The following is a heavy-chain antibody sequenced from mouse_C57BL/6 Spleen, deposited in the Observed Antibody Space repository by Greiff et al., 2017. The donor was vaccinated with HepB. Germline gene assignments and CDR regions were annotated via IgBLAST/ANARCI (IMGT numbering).Heavy chain of an antibody. J-gene: IGHJ2*01. V-gene: IGHV1-53*01. CDR2: INPSNGGT. Sequence: VQLQQSGTELVKPGASVKLSCKASGYTFTSYWMHWVKQRPGQGLEWIGNINPSNGGTNYNEKFKSKATLHVDNSSSTAYMQLSSLTSEDSAVYYCARRGYYGRGYFDYWGQSTTLTVSS. CDR1: GYTFTSYW. D-gene: IGHD1-1*01. CDR3: ARRGYYGRGYFDY.